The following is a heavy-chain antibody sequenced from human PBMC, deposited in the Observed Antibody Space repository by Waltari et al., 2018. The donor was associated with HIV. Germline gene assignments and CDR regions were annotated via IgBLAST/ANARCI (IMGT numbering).Heavy chain of an antibody. V-gene: IGHV4-34*01. J-gene: IGHJ4*02. Sequence: QVQLQQWGAGLLKPSETLSLTCAVYGGSFSGYYWSWIRQPPGKGLEWIGEINHSGSTNYNPSLKSRVTISVDTSKNQFSLKLSSVTAADTTVYYCARVLRGFVATKNYYFDYWGQGTLVTVSS. CDR3: ARVLRGFVATKNYYFDY. CDR1: GGSFSGYY. CDR2: INHSGST. D-gene: IGHD3-10*01.